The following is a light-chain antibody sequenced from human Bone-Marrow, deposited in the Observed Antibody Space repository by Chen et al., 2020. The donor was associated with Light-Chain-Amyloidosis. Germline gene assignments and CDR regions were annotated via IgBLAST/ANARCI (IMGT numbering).Light chain of an antibody. CDR1: QTISSNY. CDR3: QQYGTSPLT. V-gene: IGKV3-20*01. J-gene: IGKJ4*01. CDR2: GSS. Sequence: EIVLTQSPGTLSLSPGEGANLSCRASQTISSNYLTWYQQKFGQAPRLLIYGSSSRATGIPDRFTGSGSGTDFNLTINRLEPEDFGMYYCQQYGTSPLTFGGGTKVEIK.